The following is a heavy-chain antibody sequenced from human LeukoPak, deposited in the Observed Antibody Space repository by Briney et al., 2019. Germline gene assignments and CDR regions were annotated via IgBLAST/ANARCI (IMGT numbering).Heavy chain of an antibody. CDR1: GFTFSSYG. J-gene: IGHJ6*02. CDR3: AKRPDSSGYYYYGMDV. D-gene: IGHD3-22*01. V-gene: IGHV3-30*18. CDR2: ISYDGGNK. Sequence: GGSLRLSCAASGFTFSSYGMHWVRQAPGKGLEWVAVISYDGGNKYYADSVKGRFTISRDNSKNTLYLQMNSLRAEDTAVYYCAKRPDSSGYYYYGMDVWGQGTTVTVSS.